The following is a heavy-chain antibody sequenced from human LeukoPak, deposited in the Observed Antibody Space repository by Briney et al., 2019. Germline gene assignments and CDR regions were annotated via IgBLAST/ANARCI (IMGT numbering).Heavy chain of an antibody. CDR3: ARAVPLCGTGRCRTNNWFDP. J-gene: IGHJ5*02. D-gene: IGHD2-2*01. Sequence: GGSLRLSCAASGFTFSTYNMNWVRQAPGKGLEWVSSITSSSSYIYYADSVKGRFTISRDNAKNSLYLQMNSLRAEDTAVYYCARAVPLCGTGRCRTNNWFDPWGQGTLVTVSS. CDR2: ITSSSSYI. CDR1: GFTFSTYN. V-gene: IGHV3-21*01.